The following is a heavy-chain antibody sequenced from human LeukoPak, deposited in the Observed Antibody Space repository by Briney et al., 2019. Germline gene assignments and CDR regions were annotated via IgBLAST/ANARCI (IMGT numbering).Heavy chain of an antibody. Sequence: PGGSLRLSCAASGFTFSSYEMNWVRQAPGKGLEWVSYISSSGSTIYYADSVKGRFTISRDNAKNSLYLQMNSPRVEDTAVYYCAREGGYCSSTTCYFDSWGQGTLVTVSS. J-gene: IGHJ4*02. D-gene: IGHD2-2*01. CDR1: GFTFSSYE. CDR3: AREGGYCSSTTCYFDS. V-gene: IGHV3-48*03. CDR2: ISSSGSTI.